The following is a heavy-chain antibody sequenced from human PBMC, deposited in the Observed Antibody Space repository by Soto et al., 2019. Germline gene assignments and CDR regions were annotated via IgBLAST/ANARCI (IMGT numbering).Heavy chain of an antibody. V-gene: IGHV4-59*01. J-gene: IGHJ6*02. D-gene: IGHD4-4*01. CDR3: ARDGDGRMTTNPYYYNGMDV. CDR2: VFYTVRA. Sequence: QVQLQESGPGLVEASETLSLTCTVSGGSLGSYYWSWIRQPPGKGLEWIGYVFYTVRANYNASLRRRVSISLDTSNYQFSLKLSSVTAADTAVYYCARDGDGRMTTNPYYYNGMDVWGPGTTVTVSS. CDR1: GGSLGSYY.